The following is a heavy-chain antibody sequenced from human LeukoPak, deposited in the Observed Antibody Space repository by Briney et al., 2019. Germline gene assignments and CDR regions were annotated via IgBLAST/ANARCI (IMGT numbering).Heavy chain of an antibody. CDR2: INPNSGGT. Sequence: ASVKVSCKASGYTFTSYGISWVRQAPGQGLEWMGWINPNSGGTNYAQKFQGRVTMTRDTSISTAYMELSRLRSDDTAVYYCARDLIAVAGKVGNYWGQGTLSPSPQ. V-gene: IGHV1-2*02. J-gene: IGHJ4*02. CDR1: GYTFTSYG. CDR3: ARDLIAVAGKVGNY. D-gene: IGHD6-19*01.